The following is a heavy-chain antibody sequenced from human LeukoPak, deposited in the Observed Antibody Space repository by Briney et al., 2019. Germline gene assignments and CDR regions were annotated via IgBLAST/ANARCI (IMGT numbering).Heavy chain of an antibody. D-gene: IGHD3-3*01. V-gene: IGHV1-69*05. J-gene: IGHJ4*02. CDR1: GGTFSSYA. CDR3: ARVPWGIFGVPSGYFDY. CDR2: IIPIFGTA. Sequence: GASVKVSCKASGGTFSSYAISWVRQAPGQGLEWMGGIIPIFGTANYAQKFQGRVTITTDESTSTAYMELSSLRSEDTAVYYCARVPWGIFGVPSGYFDYWGQGTLVTVSS.